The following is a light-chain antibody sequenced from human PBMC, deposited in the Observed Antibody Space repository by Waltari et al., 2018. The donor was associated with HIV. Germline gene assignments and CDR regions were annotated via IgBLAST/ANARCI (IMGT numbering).Light chain of an antibody. CDR2: EVT. V-gene: IGLV2-8*01. CDR3: SSYGDNNWVL. Sequence: QSALTQPPSASGSLRQSVTISCIGSSSDIGAYDSVSLFQQLPHNAPTLLLYEVTKRPSGVPDRFSGSRSGNTAFLTVSGLQPNDTAAYFCSSYGDNNWVLFGGGTNLTVL. J-gene: IGLJ2*01. CDR1: SSDIGAYDS.